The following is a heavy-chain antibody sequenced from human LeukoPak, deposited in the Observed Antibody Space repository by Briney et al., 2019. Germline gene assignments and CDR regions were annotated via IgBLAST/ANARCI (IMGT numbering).Heavy chain of an antibody. CDR2: IKQDGSEI. D-gene: IGHD1-26*01. V-gene: IGHV3-7*01. CDR1: GFSFSNYW. J-gene: IGHJ4*02. CDR3: ARPSLNTGSYFDY. Sequence: PGGSPRLSCEASGFSFSNYWMSWVRQAPGKGPEWVANIKQDGSEIYYVDSVRGRFTISRDNAKNSLYLQMNSLRAEDTAVYYCARPSLNTGSYFDYWGQGTLVTVSS.